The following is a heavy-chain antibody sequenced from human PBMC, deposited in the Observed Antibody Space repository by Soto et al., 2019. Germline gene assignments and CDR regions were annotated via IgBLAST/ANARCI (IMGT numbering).Heavy chain of an antibody. CDR1: GFSLSTSGVG. CDR3: AHFIVVPPSDVFDV. J-gene: IGHJ3*01. Sequence: QITLKESGPALVKPTQTLTLTCTFSGFSLSTSGVGVGWIRQPPGKALEWLALIYWDGEKRYSPSQKSRLAITTDTYKNTLFLTMTILDPVDTATYYCAHFIVVPPSDVFDVWGQGTMVDVSS. V-gene: IGHV2-5*02. D-gene: IGHD2-2*01. CDR2: IYWDGEK.